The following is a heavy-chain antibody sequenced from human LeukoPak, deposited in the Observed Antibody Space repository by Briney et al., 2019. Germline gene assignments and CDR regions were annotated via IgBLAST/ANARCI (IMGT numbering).Heavy chain of an antibody. D-gene: IGHD3-22*01. CDR2: IYSGGST. J-gene: IGHJ3*02. CDR1: GFTVSNNY. V-gene: IGHV3-53*01. Sequence: GGSLRLSCAASGFTVSNNYMSWVRQAPGKGLEWVSVIYSGGSTYYADSVKGRFTISRDNSKNTLYLQMNSLRAEDTAVYYCARDSRQDYYDSSGYLWFALDIWGQGRMVTVSS. CDR3: ARDSRQDYYDSSGYLWFALDI.